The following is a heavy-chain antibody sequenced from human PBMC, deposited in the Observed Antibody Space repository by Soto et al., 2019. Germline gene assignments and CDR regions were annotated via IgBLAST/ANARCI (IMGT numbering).Heavy chain of an antibody. CDR1: GGTFSSYA. J-gene: IGHJ3*02. D-gene: IGHD3-22*01. Sequence: SVKVSCKASGGTFSSYAISWVRQAPGQGLEWMGGIIPIFGTANYAQKFQGRVTITADESTSTAYMELSSPRSEDTAVYYCARPNYYDSSGSPYYAFDIWGQGTMVTVSS. CDR3: ARPNYYDSSGSPYYAFDI. V-gene: IGHV1-69*13. CDR2: IIPIFGTA.